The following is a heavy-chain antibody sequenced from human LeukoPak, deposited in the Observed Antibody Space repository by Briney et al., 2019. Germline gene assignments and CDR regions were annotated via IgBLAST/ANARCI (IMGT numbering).Heavy chain of an antibody. D-gene: IGHD2-2*01. CDR1: GGSFSGYY. CDR2: INHSGST. CDR3: ARGSTSCPNWFDP. V-gene: IGHV4-34*01. J-gene: IGHJ5*02. Sequence: SETLSLTCAVYGGSFSGYYWSWIRQPPRKGLEWIGEINHSGSTNYNPSLKSRVTISVDTSKNQFSLKLSSVTAADTAVYYCARGSTSCPNWFDPWGQGTLVTVSS.